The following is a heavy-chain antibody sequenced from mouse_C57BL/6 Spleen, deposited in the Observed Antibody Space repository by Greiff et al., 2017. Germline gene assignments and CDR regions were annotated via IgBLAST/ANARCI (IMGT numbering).Heavy chain of an antibody. CDR1: GYTFTSYW. D-gene: IGHD4-1*01. CDR2: IDPSDSYT. CDR3: AREGLGDY. V-gene: IGHV1-59*01. J-gene: IGHJ2*01. Sequence: QVQLQQPGAELVRPGTSVKLSCKASGYTFTSYWMHWVKQRPGQGLEWIGVIDPSDSYTNYNQKFKGKATLTVDTSSSTAYMQLSSLTSEDSAVYYCAREGLGDYWGQGTTLTVSS.